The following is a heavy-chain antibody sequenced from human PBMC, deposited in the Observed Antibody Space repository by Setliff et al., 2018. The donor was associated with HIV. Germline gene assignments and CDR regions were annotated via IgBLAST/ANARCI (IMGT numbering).Heavy chain of an antibody. CDR3: ARGGVVGGTPFGPNAPPYFDY. V-gene: IGHV5-51*01. CDR2: IYPGDSDT. CDR1: GYSFPSHW. D-gene: IGHD2-15*01. J-gene: IGHJ4*02. Sequence: GESLKISCKGSGYSFPSHWNGWVRQMPGKGLEWMGIIYPGDSDTRYSPSFQGQVTISADKSFSTADLQWSSLKASDTARYYCARGGVVGGTPFGPNAPPYFDYWGQGTLVTVSS.